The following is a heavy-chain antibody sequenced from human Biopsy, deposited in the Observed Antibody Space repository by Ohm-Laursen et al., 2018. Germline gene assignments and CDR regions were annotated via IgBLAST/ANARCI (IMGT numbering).Heavy chain of an antibody. CDR3: ARDYDTSGYYYGS. CDR1: GGSISNNNYY. V-gene: IGHV4-39*01. Sequence: TLSLTCSVSGGSISNNNYYWGWIRQPPGKGLEWIESIFYRGSTHYKPSLKSRVNISVDTSKNQFSLKLNSVTAADTAVYYCARDYDTSGYYYGSWGQGTLVTVSS. D-gene: IGHD3-22*01. CDR2: IFYRGST. J-gene: IGHJ5*02.